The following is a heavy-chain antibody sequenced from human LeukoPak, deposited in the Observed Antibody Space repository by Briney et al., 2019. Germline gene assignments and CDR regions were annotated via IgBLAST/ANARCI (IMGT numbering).Heavy chain of an antibody. CDR3: ARGGILTGYSLGYYYYMDV. CDR1: GYIFTSYG. V-gene: IGHV1-18*01. D-gene: IGHD3-9*01. J-gene: IGHJ6*03. Sequence: ASVKVSCKASGYIFTSYGISWVRQAPGQGLEWMGWISAYNGNTNYAQKLQGRVTMTTDTSTSTAYMELRSLRSDDTAVYYCARGGILTGYSLGYYYYMDVWGKGTTVTISS. CDR2: ISAYNGNT.